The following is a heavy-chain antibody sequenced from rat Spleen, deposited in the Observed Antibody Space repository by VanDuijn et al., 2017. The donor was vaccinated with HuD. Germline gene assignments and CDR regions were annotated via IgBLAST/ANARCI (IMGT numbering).Heavy chain of an antibody. Sequence: EVQLVESGGGLVQAGRSMKLSCVASGFTFSNYDMAWVRQAPTKGLEWVASISNDGGSTYYRDSVKGRFTISRANAEHTQYLQMDSLRSEDTATYYCTTVLQGHGFAYWGQGTLVTVSS. CDR1: GFTFSNYD. CDR2: ISNDGGST. J-gene: IGHJ3*01. D-gene: IGHD1-1*01. V-gene: IGHV5S13*01. CDR3: TTVLQGHGFAY.